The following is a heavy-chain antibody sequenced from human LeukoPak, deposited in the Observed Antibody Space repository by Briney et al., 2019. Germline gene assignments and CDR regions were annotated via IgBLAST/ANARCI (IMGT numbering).Heavy chain of an antibody. CDR3: AREGATGLQYYFDY. J-gene: IGHJ4*02. Sequence: GGSLRLSCAASGFTFSSYEMNWVRQAPGKGLEWVSYISSSGSTKYYADSVKGRFTISRDNAKNLLYLQMNSLRAEDTAIYYCAREGATGLQYYFDYWGQGTPVTVSS. CDR1: GFTFSSYE. V-gene: IGHV3-48*03. CDR2: ISSSGSTK. D-gene: IGHD2/OR15-2a*01.